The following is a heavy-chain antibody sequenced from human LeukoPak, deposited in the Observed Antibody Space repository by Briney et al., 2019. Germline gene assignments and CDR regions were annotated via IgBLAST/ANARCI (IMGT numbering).Heavy chain of an antibody. CDR1: GGSISSSSYY. Sequence: SETLSLTCTVSGGSISSSSYYWGWIRQPPGKGLEWIGSMYYSGSTYCNQSLKSRVTISVDTSKNQFSLKLSSVTAADTAVYYCARHGNDILAPDGFDIWGQGTMVTVSS. CDR3: ARHGNDILAPDGFDI. CDR2: MYYSGST. J-gene: IGHJ3*02. D-gene: IGHD3-9*01. V-gene: IGHV4-39*01.